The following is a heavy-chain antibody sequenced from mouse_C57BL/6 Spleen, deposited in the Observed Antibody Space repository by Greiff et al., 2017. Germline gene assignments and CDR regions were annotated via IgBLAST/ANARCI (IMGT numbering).Heavy chain of an antibody. CDR1: GYTFTSYW. V-gene: IGHV1-61*01. Sequence: VQLQQSGAELVRPGSSVKLSCKASGYTFTSYWMDWVKQRPGQGLEWIGNIYPSDSETHYTQKFKDKATLTVDKSSSTAYMQLSSLTSEDSAVYYCASHYGSSLYAMDYWGQGTSVTVSS. J-gene: IGHJ4*01. CDR2: IYPSDSET. D-gene: IGHD1-1*01. CDR3: ASHYGSSLYAMDY.